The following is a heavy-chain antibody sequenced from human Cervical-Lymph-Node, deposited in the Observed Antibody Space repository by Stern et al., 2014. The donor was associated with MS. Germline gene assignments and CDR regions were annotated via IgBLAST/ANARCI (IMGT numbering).Heavy chain of an antibody. Sequence: QVQLVESGPGLVKPSQTLSLTCTVSGGSIGSGGYYWSWVRPHPGEGLEWIGNIYSSGSTSYTPSLKSRVTISIDMSENQFSLNLTSVTAADTAVYFCARVPLVTTTFDSWGQGTLVTVSS. D-gene: IGHD5-12*01. CDR2: IYSSGST. CDR1: GGSIGSGGYY. J-gene: IGHJ4*02. V-gene: IGHV4-31*03. CDR3: ARVPLVTTTFDS.